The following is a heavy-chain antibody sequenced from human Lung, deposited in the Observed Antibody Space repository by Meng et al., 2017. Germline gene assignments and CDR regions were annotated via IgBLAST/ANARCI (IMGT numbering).Heavy chain of an antibody. CDR1: GFTLSDHY. CDR3: ARDQAQWHY. D-gene: IGHD2-8*01. J-gene: IGHJ4*02. Sequence: QVQLVESGGGLVKPGGSLRLSCEVSGFTLSDHYMSWIRQVPGKGLEWVSYIGNSGTTIYYADSVTGRFTISRDIARNSVYLQLNSLRVEDTGVYYCARDQAQWHYWGQGTLVTVSS. V-gene: IGHV3-11*01. CDR2: IGNSGTTI.